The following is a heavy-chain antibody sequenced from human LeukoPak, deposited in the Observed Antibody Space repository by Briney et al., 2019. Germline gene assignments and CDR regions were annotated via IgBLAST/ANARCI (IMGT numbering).Heavy chain of an antibody. J-gene: IGHJ4*01. CDR2: LSGSGGST. V-gene: IGHV3-23*01. CDR3: ARTPRARPVNAHLYY. CDR1: GFTFSSYA. Sequence: PGGSLRLFCAASGFTFSSYAVTWVRQAPGKGLEWLSSLSGSGGSTYDADSVKGRFTISRDNSKDTLYLQMNSLRAEDTAVYYCARTPRARPVNAHLYYWGHGNPVTVSS. D-gene: IGHD6-6*01.